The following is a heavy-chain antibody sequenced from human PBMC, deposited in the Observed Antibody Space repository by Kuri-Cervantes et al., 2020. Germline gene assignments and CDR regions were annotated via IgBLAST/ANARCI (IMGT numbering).Heavy chain of an antibody. CDR1: GYTFTSYD. V-gene: IGHV1-8*02. J-gene: IGHJ6*03. Sequence: ASVKVSCKASGYTFTSYDINWVRQATGQGLEWMGWMNPNSGNTGYAQKFQGRVTMTRNTSISTAYMELSSLRSEDTAVYYCARVRHEGFYYYYYMDVWGKGTTVTVSS. CDR3: ARVRHEGFYYYYYMDV. CDR2: MNPNSGNT.